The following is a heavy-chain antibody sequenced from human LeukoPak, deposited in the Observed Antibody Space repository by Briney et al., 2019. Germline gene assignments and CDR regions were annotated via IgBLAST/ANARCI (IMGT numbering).Heavy chain of an antibody. CDR3: AREVQASSESKSLFDC. CDR2: IKQDGSET. CDR1: GFTFSSYW. Sequence: PGGSLRLSCAASGFTFSSYWMSWVRQAPGKGLEWVANIKQDGSETYYVDSVKGRFTISRDNAKNSLYLQMYSLSVEDTAVYYCAREVQASSESKSLFDCWGQGTLVTVSS. D-gene: IGHD1-14*01. J-gene: IGHJ4*02. V-gene: IGHV3-7*01.